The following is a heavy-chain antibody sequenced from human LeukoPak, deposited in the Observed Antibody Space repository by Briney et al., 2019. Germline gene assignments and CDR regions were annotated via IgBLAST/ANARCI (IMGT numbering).Heavy chain of an antibody. Sequence: SQTLSLTYAISGDSFSSNSAAWNWSRQSPSRGLEWLGRTYYRSKWYNDYAVSVKSRITINPDTSKNQFSLQLNSVTPEDTAVYYCARRTGLRPFDYWGQGTLVTVSS. D-gene: IGHD1-1*01. J-gene: IGHJ4*02. CDR3: ARRTGLRPFDY. V-gene: IGHV6-1*01. CDR2: TYYRSKWYN. CDR1: GDSFSSNSAA.